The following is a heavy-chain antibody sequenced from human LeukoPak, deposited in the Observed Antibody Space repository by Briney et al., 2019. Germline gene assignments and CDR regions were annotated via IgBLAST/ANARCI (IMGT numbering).Heavy chain of an antibody. J-gene: IGHJ6*02. Sequence: GGSLRLSCAASGFTFSSYAMHWVRQAPGKGLEWVAVISYDGSNKYYADSVKGRSTISRDNSKNTLYLQMNSLRAEDTAVYYCARGDIVATISLSRFYYYYGMDVWGQGTTVTVSS. D-gene: IGHD5-12*01. CDR1: GFTFSSYA. CDR3: ARGDIVATISLSRFYYYYGMDV. V-gene: IGHV3-30*04. CDR2: ISYDGSNK.